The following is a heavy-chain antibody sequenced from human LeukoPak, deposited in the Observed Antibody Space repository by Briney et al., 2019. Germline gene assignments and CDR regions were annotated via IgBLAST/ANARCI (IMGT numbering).Heavy chain of an antibody. V-gene: IGHV4-59*01. D-gene: IGHD6-13*01. J-gene: IGHJ5*02. Sequence: SETLSLTCTVSGGSISSDYWSWIRQPPGKGLEWIGNISYSGSTNYNPSLKSRVTISVDTSKKQFSLKLSSVTAADTAVYYCARVGSSSWHSWFDPWGQGTLVTVSS. CDR3: ARVGSSSWHSWFDP. CDR2: ISYSGST. CDR1: GGSISSDY.